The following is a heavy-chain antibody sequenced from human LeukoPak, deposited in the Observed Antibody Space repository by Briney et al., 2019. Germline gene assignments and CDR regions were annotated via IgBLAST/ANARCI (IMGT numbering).Heavy chain of an antibody. D-gene: IGHD7-27*01. CDR1: GFTFSDFW. Sequence: PGGSLRLSCVASGFTFSDFWMSWVRQAPGKGLEWVADIKKDGSEKDYVDSVKGRFTISRDNAKNSLYLQMDSLRAEDTAVYYCATYMNWVAGDVWGQGTMVTVSS. J-gene: IGHJ3*01. CDR2: IKKDGSEK. CDR3: ATYMNWVAGDV. V-gene: IGHV3-7*01.